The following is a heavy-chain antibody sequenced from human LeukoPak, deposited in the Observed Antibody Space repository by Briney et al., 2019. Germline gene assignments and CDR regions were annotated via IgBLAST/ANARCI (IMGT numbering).Heavy chain of an antibody. CDR3: ARDARPGIAAAGIKDWFDP. V-gene: IGHV3-33*01. CDR2: IWYDGSNK. Sequence: GRSLRLSCAASGFTFSSYGMHWVRQAPGKGLEWVAVIWYDGSNKYYADSVKGRFTISRDNSKNTLYLQMNSLRAEDTAVYYCARDARPGIAAAGIKDWFDPWGQGTLVTVSS. CDR1: GFTFSSYG. J-gene: IGHJ5*02. D-gene: IGHD6-13*01.